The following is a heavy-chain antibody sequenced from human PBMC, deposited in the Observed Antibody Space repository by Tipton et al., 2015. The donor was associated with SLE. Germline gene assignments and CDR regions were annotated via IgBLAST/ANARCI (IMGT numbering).Heavy chain of an antibody. CDR2: ISLISGSI. CDR3: AKSGGGSYYNWFDP. Sequence: SLRLSCAASGFTFDDYAMHWVRQAPGKGLEGVSGISLISGSIGYAESVKGRFTISRDNAKNSLYLQMNSLRAEDTALYYCAKSGGGSYYNWFDPWGQGTLVTVSS. CDR1: GFTFDDYA. D-gene: IGHD1-26*01. J-gene: IGHJ5*02. V-gene: IGHV3-9*01.